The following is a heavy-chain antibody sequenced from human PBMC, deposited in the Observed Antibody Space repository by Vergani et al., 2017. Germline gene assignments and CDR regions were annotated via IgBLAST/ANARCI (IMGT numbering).Heavy chain of an antibody. Sequence: QLQLQESGSGLVKPSQTLSLTCAVSGGSISSGGYSWSWIRQPPGKGLEWIGYIYHSGSTYYNPSLKLRVTISVDRSKSQFSLKLSSFTAADTAVYYCARESRSXFDYWGQGTLVTVSS. J-gene: IGHJ4*02. CDR3: ARESRSXFDY. V-gene: IGHV4-30-2*01. CDR2: IYHSGST. CDR1: GGSISSGGYS.